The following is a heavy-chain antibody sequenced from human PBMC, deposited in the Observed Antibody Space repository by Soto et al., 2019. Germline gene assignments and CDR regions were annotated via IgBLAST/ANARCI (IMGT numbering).Heavy chain of an antibody. J-gene: IGHJ5*02. D-gene: IGHD4-17*01. CDR1: GGSISGGGNY. CDR2: ISYSGST. Sequence: QVQLQESGPGLVKPSQTLALTCTVSGGSISGGGNYWSWIRQHPGKDLEWIGYISYSGSTYYSPSLKSRVTMSVDLPKRQFSLNLSSVTAADTAVYFCARGIYGGNQGGWFGPWGQGTLVTVSS. CDR3: ARGIYGGNQGGWFGP. V-gene: IGHV4-31*03.